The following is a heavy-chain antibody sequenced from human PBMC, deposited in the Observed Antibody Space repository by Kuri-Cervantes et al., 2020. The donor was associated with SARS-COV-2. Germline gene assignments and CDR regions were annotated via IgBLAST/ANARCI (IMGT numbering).Heavy chain of an antibody. CDR3: ARGERYNWNYVADY. Sequence: GESLKISCAASAFMFDTYAMSWVRQAPGKGLEWVSSTSGSGSRTYYAESVKGRFTISRDNSRKTLYLQMNSLRAEDTAVYYCARGERYNWNYVADYWGQGTLVTVAS. D-gene: IGHD1-7*01. J-gene: IGHJ4*02. V-gene: IGHV3-23*01. CDR1: AFMFDTYA. CDR2: TSGSGSRT.